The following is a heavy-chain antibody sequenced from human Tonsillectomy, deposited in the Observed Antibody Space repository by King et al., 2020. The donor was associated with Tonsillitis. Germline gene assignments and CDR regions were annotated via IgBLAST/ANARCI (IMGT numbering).Heavy chain of an antibody. CDR1: GFTFSNAW. D-gene: IGHD3-22*01. CDR2: IKSKTDGGTT. V-gene: IGHV3-15*01. Sequence: EVQLVESGGGLVKPGGSLRLSCAASGFTFSNAWMSWVRQAPGKGLEWVGRIKSKTDGGTTDYAAPVKGRFTISRDDSKKTLYLQMNSLKTEDTAVYYCTTRITMIVVALDAFDIWGQGTMVTVSS. J-gene: IGHJ3*02. CDR3: TTRITMIVVALDAFDI.